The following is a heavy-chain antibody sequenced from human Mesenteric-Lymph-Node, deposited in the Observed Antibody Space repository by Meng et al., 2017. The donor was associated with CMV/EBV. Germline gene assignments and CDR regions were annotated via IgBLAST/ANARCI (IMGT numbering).Heavy chain of an antibody. D-gene: IGHD3-3*01. CDR1: GFPFDDYG. Sequence: SGFPFDDYGMGWVRQSPGRGLEWVAGIKWNGGTTGYGDSVKGRFTISRDNAKSSLYLQMNSLRDEDTALYHCARGPHLYDFWRGYPYWGQGTLVTVSS. CDR3: ARGPHLYDFWRGYPY. V-gene: IGHV3-20*01. J-gene: IGHJ4*02. CDR2: IKWNGGTT.